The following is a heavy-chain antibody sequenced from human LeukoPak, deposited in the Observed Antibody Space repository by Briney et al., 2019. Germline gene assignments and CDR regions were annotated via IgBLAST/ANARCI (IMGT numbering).Heavy chain of an antibody. V-gene: IGHV4-30-4*07. J-gene: IGHJ3*02. CDR2: IYYSGST. CDR3: ARRDGYNFETFDI. D-gene: IGHD5-24*01. CDR1: GGSISSGGYS. Sequence: SQTLSLTCTVSGGSISSGGYSWTWIRQPPGKGLEWIGNIYYSGSTYYNPSLKSRVAISVDTSKNQFSLKLSSVTAADTAVYYCARRDGYNFETFDIWGQGTMVTVSS.